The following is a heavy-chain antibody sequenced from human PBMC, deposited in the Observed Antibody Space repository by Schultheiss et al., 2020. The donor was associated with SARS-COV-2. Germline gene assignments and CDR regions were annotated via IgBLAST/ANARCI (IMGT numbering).Heavy chain of an antibody. D-gene: IGHD3-3*01. V-gene: IGHV3-74*01. CDR3: ARDRAGLLRSRGWTYYYYGMDV. CDR2: VNSDGSTT. Sequence: GGSLRLSCAASGFTFSSYAMHWVRQAPGKGLVWVSRVNSDGSTTTYADSVKGRFTMSRDNAKNTLYLQMNSLRAEDTAVYYCARDRAGLLRSRGWTYYYYGMDVWGQGTTVTVSS. CDR1: GFTFSSYA. J-gene: IGHJ6*02.